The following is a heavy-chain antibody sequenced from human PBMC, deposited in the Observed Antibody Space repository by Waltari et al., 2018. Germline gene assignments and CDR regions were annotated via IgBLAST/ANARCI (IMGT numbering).Heavy chain of an antibody. CDR2: INNNGGGT. CDR1: GFTFSSYA. Sequence: EEQLVESGGGLVQPGGSLRLSCAASGFTFSSYAMSWVRTAPGKGLEWVSGINNNGGGTFYADSVKGRFTISRDNSKNTLYLQMNSLRAEDTAVYYCAKGRGGPARAFDYWGQGTLVTVSS. J-gene: IGHJ4*02. D-gene: IGHD6-6*01. V-gene: IGHV3-23*04. CDR3: AKGRGGPARAFDY.